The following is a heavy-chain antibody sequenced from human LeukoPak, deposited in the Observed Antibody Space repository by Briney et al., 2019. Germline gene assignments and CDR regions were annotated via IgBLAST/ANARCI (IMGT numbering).Heavy chain of an antibody. CDR1: GYTFTSYY. Sequence: ASVKVSCKASGYTFTSYYMHWVRQAPGQGLEWMGWINPNSGGTNYAQKFQGRVTMTEDTSTNTAYMDLSSLRSEDTAVYYCAIGNILVGATFRAFDIWGQGTMVAVSS. CDR3: AIGNILVGATFRAFDI. V-gene: IGHV1-2*02. J-gene: IGHJ3*02. D-gene: IGHD1-26*01. CDR2: INPNSGGT.